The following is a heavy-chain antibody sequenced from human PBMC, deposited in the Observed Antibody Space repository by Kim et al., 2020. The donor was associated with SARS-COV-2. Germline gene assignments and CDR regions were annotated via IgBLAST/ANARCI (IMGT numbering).Heavy chain of an antibody. CDR2: IYYSGST. J-gene: IGHJ4*02. Sequence: SETLSLTCTVSGGSISSSSYYWGWIRQPPGKGLEWIGSIYYSGSTYYNPSLKSRVTISVDTSKNQFSLKLSSVTAADTAVYYCARQGKGGWRGVFDYWGQGTLVTVSS. CDR1: GGSISSSSYY. CDR3: ARQGKGGWRGVFDY. V-gene: IGHV4-39*01. D-gene: IGHD6-19*01.